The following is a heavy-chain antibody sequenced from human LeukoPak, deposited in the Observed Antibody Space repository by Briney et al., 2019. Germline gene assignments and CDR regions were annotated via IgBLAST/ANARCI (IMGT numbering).Heavy chain of an antibody. CDR3: ARVRVAVAGLDY. CDR1: GGSISSYY. CDR2: IYYSENT. V-gene: IGHV4-59*01. J-gene: IGHJ4*02. Sequence: PSETLSLTCTVSGGSISSYYWSWIRQPPGKGLEWIGYIYYSENTNYNPSLESRVTISVDTSKNQFSLKLNSVTAADTAVYYCARVRVAVAGLDYWGQGTLVTVSS. D-gene: IGHD6-19*01.